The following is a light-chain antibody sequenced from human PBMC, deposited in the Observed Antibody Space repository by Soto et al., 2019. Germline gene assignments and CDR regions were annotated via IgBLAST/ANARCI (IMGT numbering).Light chain of an antibody. V-gene: IGLV2-14*01. CDR1: SSDVGTYNY. CDR3: SSYPSTRWV. Sequence: QSVLTQPASVSGSPGQSITISCTGISSDVGTYNYVSWYQHHPGKAPKLMIYEVSNRPSGVSNRFSGSKSGNTASLTISGLQAEDEADYYCSSYPSTRWVFGGGTKVTVL. CDR2: EVS. J-gene: IGLJ3*02.